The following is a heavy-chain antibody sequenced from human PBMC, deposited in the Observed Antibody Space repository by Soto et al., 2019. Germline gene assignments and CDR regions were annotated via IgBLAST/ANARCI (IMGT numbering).Heavy chain of an antibody. J-gene: IGHJ4*02. CDR2: ISGSGGST. CDR1: GFTFSSYA. D-gene: IGHD5-12*01. V-gene: IGHV3-23*01. CDR3: AKGQTRDGYNYFDY. Sequence: RLSCAASGFTFSSYAMSWVRQAPGKGLEWVSAISGSGGSTYYADSVKGRFTISRDNSKNTLYLQMNSLRAEDTAVYYCAKGQTRDGYNYFDYWGQGTLVTVSS.